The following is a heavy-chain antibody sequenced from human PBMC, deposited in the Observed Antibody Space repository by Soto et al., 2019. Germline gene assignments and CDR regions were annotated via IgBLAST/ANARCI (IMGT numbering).Heavy chain of an antibody. Sequence: PGGSLRLSCAASGFTFSNAWMSWVRQAPGKGLEWVGRIKSKTDGGTTDYAAPVKGRFTISRDDSKNTLYLQMNSLKTEDKAVYYCTTDHLDSQESFEPWGQGTLVTVS. V-gene: IGHV3-15*01. CDR2: IKSKTDGGTT. J-gene: IGHJ5*02. CDR3: TTDHLDSQESFEP. D-gene: IGHD3-9*01. CDR1: GFTFSNAW.